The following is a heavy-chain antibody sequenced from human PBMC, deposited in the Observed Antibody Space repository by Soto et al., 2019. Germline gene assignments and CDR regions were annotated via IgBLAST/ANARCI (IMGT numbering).Heavy chain of an antibody. CDR3: TRQGLYATSWTDC. CDR1: GGSISNYY. D-gene: IGHD2-2*01. V-gene: IGHV4-59*08. Sequence: KPSETLSLTCTVSGGSISNYYWNWIRQPPGKGLEWIGHIHYSGSTDYNPSLQSRVTMSVDTSKNQFSLKLSSVTAADTAVYYCTRQGLYATSWTDCWGRGTLVTVSS. J-gene: IGHJ4*02. CDR2: IHYSGST.